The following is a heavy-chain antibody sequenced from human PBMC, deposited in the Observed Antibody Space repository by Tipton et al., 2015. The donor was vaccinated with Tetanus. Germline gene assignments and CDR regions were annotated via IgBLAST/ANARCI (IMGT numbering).Heavy chain of an antibody. D-gene: IGHD3-3*01. J-gene: IGHJ4*02. Sequence: TLSLTCTVSGDSMTRYYWSWIRQPPGKGLEWLAYVSYSGRANSNYSLKSRITVSQDASKNQFSLKLSSVTAADTAVYYCARIYDFWSGYYSDHWGQGTLVTVSS. CDR3: ARIYDFWSGYYSDH. CDR2: VSYSGRA. CDR1: GDSMTRYY. V-gene: IGHV4-59*08.